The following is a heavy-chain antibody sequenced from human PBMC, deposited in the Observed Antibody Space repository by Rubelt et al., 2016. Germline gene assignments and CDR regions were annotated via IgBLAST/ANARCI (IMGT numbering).Heavy chain of an antibody. CDR3: ARRDGYNWDDAFDI. V-gene: IGHV1-18*01. CDR1: GYTFTSYG. J-gene: IGHJ3*02. Sequence: QVQLVQSGAEVKKPGASVKVSCKASGYTFTSYGISWVRQAPGQGLEGMGWISAYNGNTNYAQKLQGRGTMTTDTSTSTGYMELRSLRSDDTAVYYCARRDGYNWDDAFDIWGQGTMVTVSS. CDR2: ISAYNGNT. D-gene: IGHD5-24*01.